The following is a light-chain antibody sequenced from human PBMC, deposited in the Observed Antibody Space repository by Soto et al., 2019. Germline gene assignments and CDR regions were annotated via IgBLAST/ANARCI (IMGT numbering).Light chain of an antibody. CDR2: EVS. Sequence: QSALTQPPSVSGSPGQSVTISCTGTSSDFGSYNRVSWYQRPPGTGPKLMIYEVSNRPSGVPDRFSGSKSGNTASLTISGLQAEDEAEYYCSLYTSDSKYVLGTGTKVT. CDR3: SLYTSDSKYV. CDR1: SSDFGSYNR. J-gene: IGLJ1*01. V-gene: IGLV2-18*01.